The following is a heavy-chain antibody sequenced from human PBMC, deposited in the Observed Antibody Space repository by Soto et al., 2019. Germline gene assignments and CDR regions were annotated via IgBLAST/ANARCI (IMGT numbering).Heavy chain of an antibody. CDR1: GGTFSSYT. CDR2: IVPILGIG. J-gene: IGHJ6*02. V-gene: IGHV1-69*04. Sequence: SVKVSCKASGGTFSSYTFSWVRQAPGQGLEWMGRIVPILGIGNYAQKFQGSVTITADKSTSTAYMELSSLRSEDTAVYYCAKEDAWFGELNYYYYYGMDVWGQGTTVTVSS. CDR3: AKEDAWFGELNYYYYYGMDV. D-gene: IGHD3-10*01.